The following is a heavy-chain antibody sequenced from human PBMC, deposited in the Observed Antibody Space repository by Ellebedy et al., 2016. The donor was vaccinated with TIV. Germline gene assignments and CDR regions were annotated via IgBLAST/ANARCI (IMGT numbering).Heavy chain of an antibody. Sequence: AASVKVSCKASGYSFSIFGFSWVRQAPGQGLEWMGWINPGSGATDYAQRFQGRVTLTRDTSINTAYMELSRLTSDDTAVYYCLRDRQGRNYQPGDCWGQGTLVTVSS. CDR2: INPGSGAT. CDR1: GYSFSIFG. D-gene: IGHD1-7*01. CDR3: LRDRQGRNYQPGDC. V-gene: IGHV1-2*02. J-gene: IGHJ4*02.